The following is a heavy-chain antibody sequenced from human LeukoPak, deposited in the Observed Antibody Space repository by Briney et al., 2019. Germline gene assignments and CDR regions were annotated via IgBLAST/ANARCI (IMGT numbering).Heavy chain of an antibody. CDR2: MNPNSGNT. V-gene: IGHV1-8*01. J-gene: IGHJ5*02. CDR1: GYTFTSYD. D-gene: IGHD6-19*01. CDR3: ARGRVAGTGWFDP. Sequence: GASVKVSCKASGYTFTSYDINWVRQATGQGLEWVGWMNPNSGNTGYAQKFQGRVTMTRNTSISTAYMELSSLRSDDTAVYYCARGRVAGTGWFDPWGQGTLVTVSS.